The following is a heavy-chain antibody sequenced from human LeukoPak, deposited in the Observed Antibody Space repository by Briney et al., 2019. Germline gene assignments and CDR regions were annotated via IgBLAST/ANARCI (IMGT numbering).Heavy chain of an antibody. V-gene: IGHV3-53*01. D-gene: IGHD3-10*01. CDR3: ARGGEDSPLWFEPKQYYFDC. Sequence: GGSLRLSCAASGFIVSSNYMSWVRQPPGKGLEWVSVIYSGGTTYYADSVMGRFTISRDDSKNTVFLQMNRLRAEDTAVYYCARGGEDSPLWFEPKQYYFDCWGQGALVTVSS. J-gene: IGHJ4*02. CDR1: GFIVSSNY. CDR2: IYSGGTT.